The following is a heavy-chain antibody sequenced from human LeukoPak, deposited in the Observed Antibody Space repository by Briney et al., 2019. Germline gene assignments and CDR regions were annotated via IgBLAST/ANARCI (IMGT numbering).Heavy chain of an antibody. CDR2: IYYSGST. Sequence: SETLSLTCTVSGGSISSYYGSWIRQPPGKGLEWIGYIYYSGSTNYNPSLKSRVTISVDTSKNQFSLKLSSVTAADTAVYYCARSDTAMVTGYYYYGMDVWGQGTTVTVSS. CDR1: GGSISSYY. CDR3: ARSDTAMVTGYYYYGMDV. J-gene: IGHJ6*02. D-gene: IGHD5-18*01. V-gene: IGHV4-59*08.